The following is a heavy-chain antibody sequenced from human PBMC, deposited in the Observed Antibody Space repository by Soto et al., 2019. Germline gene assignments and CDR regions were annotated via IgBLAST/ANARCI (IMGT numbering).Heavy chain of an antibody. CDR2: ISSSSSTI. J-gene: IGHJ4*02. Sequence: GGSLRLSCTASGFTFSRYGMNWVRQAPGKGLEWVSSISSSSSTIYYADSVRGRFTISRDNAKNSLYLQMNSLRDEDTAVYYCVREISVAGGHFDYWGQGTLVTVSS. CDR3: VREISVAGGHFDY. D-gene: IGHD6-19*01. V-gene: IGHV3-48*02. CDR1: GFTFSRYG.